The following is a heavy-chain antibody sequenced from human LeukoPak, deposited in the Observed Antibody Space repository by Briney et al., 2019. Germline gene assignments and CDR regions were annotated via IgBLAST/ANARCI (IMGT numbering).Heavy chain of an antibody. CDR1: GYTFTSYD. J-gene: IGHJ3*02. CDR3: ATDTNCSSTSCYLTQIAAAGTLGAFDI. CDR2: MHPNSGNT. D-gene: IGHD2-2*01. Sequence: GASVKVSCKASGYTFTSYDINWVRQATGQGLEWMGWMHPNSGNTGYAQNFQGRVTMTRNTSISTAYMELSSLRSEDTAVYYCATDTNCSSTSCYLTQIAAAGTLGAFDIWGQGTMVTVSS. V-gene: IGHV1-8*01.